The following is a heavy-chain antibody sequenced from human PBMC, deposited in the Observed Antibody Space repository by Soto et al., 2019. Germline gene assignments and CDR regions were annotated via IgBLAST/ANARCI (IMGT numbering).Heavy chain of an antibody. CDR2: IYFSGST. D-gene: IGHD3-22*01. Sequence: SSETLSLTCSVSGGPISPYYWSWIRQSAGKGLAWIGRIYFSGSTNYNPPLKSRVTMSVDTSKRQFSLKLSSVTAADTAIYYCAREGGYYDSSGSGVYHYFGVDVWGQGTTVTVSS. CDR1: GGPISPYY. J-gene: IGHJ6*02. V-gene: IGHV4-4*07. CDR3: AREGGYYDSSGSGVYHYFGVDV.